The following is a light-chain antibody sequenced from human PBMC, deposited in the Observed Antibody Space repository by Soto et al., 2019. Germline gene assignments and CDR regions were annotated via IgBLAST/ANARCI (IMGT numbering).Light chain of an antibody. J-gene: IGLJ1*01. CDR3: SSYTSSSTYV. Sequence: SVLTQPASVSGSPGQPITISCIGTSSDVGGYNYVSWYQQHPGKAPKLMIYEVSNRPSGVSNRFSGSKSDNTASLTISGLQAEDEADYYCSSYTSSSTYVFGTGTKVTVL. CDR2: EVS. V-gene: IGLV2-14*01. CDR1: SSDVGGYNY.